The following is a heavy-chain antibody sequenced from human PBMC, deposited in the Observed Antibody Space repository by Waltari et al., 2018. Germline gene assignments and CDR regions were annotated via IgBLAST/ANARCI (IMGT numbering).Heavy chain of an antibody. CDR1: GFTFHDYG. Sequence: EVQLVESGGGVVGPGGSLRLSCAVFGFTFHDYGMPWVRQVPGRGLEWVSGINWNGGRTRYTESVKGRFTISRDNAKNSLYLQMNSLRAEDTALYYCVRGSTGIIFDYWGQGTLVTVSS. CDR3: VRGSTGIIFDY. J-gene: IGHJ4*02. D-gene: IGHD1-1*01. V-gene: IGHV3-20*04. CDR2: INWNGGRT.